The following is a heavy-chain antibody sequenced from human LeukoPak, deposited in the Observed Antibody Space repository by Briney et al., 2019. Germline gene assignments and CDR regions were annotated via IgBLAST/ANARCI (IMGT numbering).Heavy chain of an antibody. D-gene: IGHD3-10*01. CDR1: GFTFRSYW. CDR3: ARETPYGSLTFDY. Sequence: PGGSLRLSCAASGFTFRSYWMSWVRQAPGKGLEWVANMQPDGGEKYYVDSVKGRFTISRDNAKNSQYLQMNSLRAEDTAVYYCARETPYGSLTFDYWGQGTRVTVSS. J-gene: IGHJ4*02. V-gene: IGHV3-7*03. CDR2: MQPDGGEK.